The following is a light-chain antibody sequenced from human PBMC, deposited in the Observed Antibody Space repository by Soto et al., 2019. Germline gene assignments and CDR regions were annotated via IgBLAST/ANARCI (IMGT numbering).Light chain of an antibody. CDR1: SSDVGGYNY. Sequence: QSALTQPRSVSGSPGQSVTISCTGTSSDVGGYNYISWYQQHPGKAPKLMIYDVNNRTSGVPDRFSGSKSGNTASLTISGLQAEDEADYYCRSYAGSYSLYVFGSGTKVTVL. V-gene: IGLV2-11*01. J-gene: IGLJ1*01. CDR3: RSYAGSYSLYV. CDR2: DVN.